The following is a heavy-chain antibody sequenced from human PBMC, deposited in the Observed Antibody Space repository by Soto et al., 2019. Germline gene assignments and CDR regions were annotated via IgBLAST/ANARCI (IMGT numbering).Heavy chain of an antibody. V-gene: IGHV4-34*01. CDR1: GGSFSGYY. J-gene: IGHJ6*02. CDR3: ARGDFWSGYWRYYYGMDV. Sequence: SETLSLTCAVYGGSFSGYYWSWIRKPPGKGLEWIGEPNHSGSTNYNPSLKSRVTISVDTSKNQFSLKLSSVTAADTAVYYCARGDFWSGYWRYYYGMDVWGQGTTVTVSS. CDR2: PNHSGST. D-gene: IGHD3-3*01.